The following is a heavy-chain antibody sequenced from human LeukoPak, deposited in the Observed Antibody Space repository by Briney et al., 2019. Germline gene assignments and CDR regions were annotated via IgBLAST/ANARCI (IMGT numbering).Heavy chain of an antibody. J-gene: IGHJ4*02. CDR2: IYYSGST. Sequence: TSETLSLTCTVSGGSTISTTYSWGWIRQPPGKDLEWIGSIYYSGSTYYNPSLKSRVTISVDTSKNQFSLKLSSVTAADTAVYYCARRKSGLSSTSCYDYWGQGTLVTVSS. CDR1: GGSTISTTYS. CDR3: ARRKSGLSSTSCYDY. D-gene: IGHD2-2*01. V-gene: IGHV4-39*07.